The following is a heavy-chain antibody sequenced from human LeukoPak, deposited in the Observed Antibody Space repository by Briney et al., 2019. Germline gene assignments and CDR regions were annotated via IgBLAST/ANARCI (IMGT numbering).Heavy chain of an antibody. Sequence: GESLKISCSGSGYSFTSYWIGWVRQMPGKGLEWMGIIYPGDSDTRYSPSFQGQVTISADKSISTAYLQWSSLKASDSAMYYCARGGNYYDSSGLGVNWFDPWGQGTLVTVSS. CDR3: ARGGNYYDSSGLGVNWFDP. V-gene: IGHV5-51*01. CDR1: GYSFTSYW. CDR2: IYPGDSDT. J-gene: IGHJ5*02. D-gene: IGHD3-22*01.